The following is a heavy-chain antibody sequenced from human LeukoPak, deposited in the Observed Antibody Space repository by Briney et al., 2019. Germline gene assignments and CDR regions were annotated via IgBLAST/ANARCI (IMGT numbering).Heavy chain of an antibody. Sequence: KASETLSLTCTVSGGSISIYYWSWIRQPPGKGLEGIGNIYYSGSTNYNPSLKSRVTISVDTSKHQFSLKLSSVTAADTAVYYCARVGPTTAYYYYYGMDVWGQGTTVTVSS. V-gene: IGHV4-59*01. CDR1: GGSISIYY. J-gene: IGHJ6*02. CDR3: ARVGPTTAYYYYYGMDV. D-gene: IGHD4-17*01. CDR2: IYYSGST.